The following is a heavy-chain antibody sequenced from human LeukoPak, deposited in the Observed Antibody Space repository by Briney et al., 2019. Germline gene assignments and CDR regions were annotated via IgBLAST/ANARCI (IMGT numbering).Heavy chain of an antibody. J-gene: IGHJ4*02. Sequence: GGSLRLSCAASGFTFSTFAMIWVRQPPGKGLEWVSSIFPSGGEIHYADSVKGRFTISRDNSKNMLYLQMNSLRAEDTAAYYCAKAGSIRFDYWGQGALVTVSS. CDR1: GFTFSTFA. CDR2: IFPSGGEI. D-gene: IGHD1-26*01. V-gene: IGHV3-23*01. CDR3: AKAGSIRFDY.